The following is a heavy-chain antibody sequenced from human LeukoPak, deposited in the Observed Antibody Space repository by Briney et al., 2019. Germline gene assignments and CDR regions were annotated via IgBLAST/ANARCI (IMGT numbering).Heavy chain of an antibody. CDR3: ARHDLMVRGVIPNNDAFDI. Sequence: SETLSLTCTVSGGSISSSSYYWGWIRQPPGKGLEWIGSIYYSGSTYYNPSLKSRVTISVDTSKNQFSLKLSSVTAPDTAVYYCARHDLMVRGVIPNNDAFDIWGQGTMVTVSS. J-gene: IGHJ3*02. CDR1: GGSISSSSYY. CDR2: IYYSGST. D-gene: IGHD3-10*01. V-gene: IGHV4-39*01.